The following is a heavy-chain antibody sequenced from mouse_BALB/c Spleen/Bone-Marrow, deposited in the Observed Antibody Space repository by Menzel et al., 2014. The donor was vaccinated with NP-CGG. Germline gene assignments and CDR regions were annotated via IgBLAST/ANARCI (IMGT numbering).Heavy chain of an antibody. CDR1: GFIFSSYT. V-gene: IGHV5-12-2*01. CDR3: ARRAGAY. D-gene: IGHD3-3*01. CDR2: ISNGGGST. J-gene: IGHJ3*01. Sequence: EVKLVESGGGLVQPGGSLKLSCAASGFIFSSYTMSWVRQTPEKRLEWVAYISNGGGSTYYPDTVKGRFTISRDNAKNTLYLQMSSLKSEDMAMYYCARRAGAYWGQGTLVTVSA.